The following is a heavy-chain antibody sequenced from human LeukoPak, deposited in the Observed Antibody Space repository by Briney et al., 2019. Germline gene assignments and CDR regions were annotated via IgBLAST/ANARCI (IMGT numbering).Heavy chain of an antibody. CDR3: ARVGFWSGSYTGYFDY. CDR1: GGSISSYY. V-gene: IGHV4-59*12. J-gene: IGHJ4*02. CDR2: MYYSGTT. Sequence: PSETLSLTCTVSGGSISSYYWSWIRQPPGKGLEWIGYMYYSGTTKYNPSLKSRVTTSMDTSKNQFSLKVNSVTAADTAVYYCARVGFWSGSYTGYFDYWGQGALVTVSS. D-gene: IGHD3-3*01.